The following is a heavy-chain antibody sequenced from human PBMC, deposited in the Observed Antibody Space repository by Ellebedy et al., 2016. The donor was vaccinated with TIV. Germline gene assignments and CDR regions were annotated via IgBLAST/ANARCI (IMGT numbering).Heavy chain of an antibody. J-gene: IGHJ6*02. CDR3: ARERRFCGNECFLYYYYGMDV. D-gene: IGHD2-21*01. V-gene: IGHV3-66*01. CDR2: IYNDGST. CDR1: GFTVSDNY. Sequence: GGSLRLSCAASGFTVSDNYMTWVRQAPGKGLEWVSLIYNDGSTYYADSVTGRFTISRAHSKNTLYHLMTSLGTEDTAVYYCARERRFCGNECFLYYYYGMDVWGQGTTVTVSS.